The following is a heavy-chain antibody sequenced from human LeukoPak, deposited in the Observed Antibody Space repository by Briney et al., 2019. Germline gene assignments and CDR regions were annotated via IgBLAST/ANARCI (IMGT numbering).Heavy chain of an antibody. V-gene: IGHV1-2*02. CDR1: GYSFAYYY. CDR2: IHPKSGGT. Sequence: ASVKVSCKASGYSFAYYYMHWVRQAPGQGLEWMGWIHPKSGGTRYVQEFQDRVSMTRDTSISTLYMELNSLRSDATAVYYCAREGIELDYYDAFDYWGQGALVTVSS. J-gene: IGHJ4*02. D-gene: IGHD3-3*01. CDR3: AREGIELDYYDAFDY.